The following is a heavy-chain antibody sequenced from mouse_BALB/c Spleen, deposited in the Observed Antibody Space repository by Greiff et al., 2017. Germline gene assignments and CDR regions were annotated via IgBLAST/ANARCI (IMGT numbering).Heavy chain of an antibody. CDR1: GYTFTSYW. V-gene: IGHV1S81*02. CDR3: ARSVTGTYFDY. Sequence: QVQLQQPGAELVKPGASVKLSCKASGYTFTSYWMHWVKQRPGQGLEWIGEINPSNGRTNYNEKFKSKATLTVDKSSSTAYMQLSSLTSEDSAVYYCARSVTGTYFDYWGQGTTLTVSS. CDR2: INPSNGRT. D-gene: IGHD4-1*01. J-gene: IGHJ2*01.